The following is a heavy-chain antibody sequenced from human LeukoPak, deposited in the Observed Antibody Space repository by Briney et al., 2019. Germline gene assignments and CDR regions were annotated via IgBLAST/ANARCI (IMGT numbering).Heavy chain of an antibody. J-gene: IGHJ6*03. D-gene: IGHD3-3*01. CDR1: GFTFSSYW. CDR3: ARDRDDFCSLAYYYYMDV. V-gene: IGHV3-7*01. CDR2: IKQDGREK. Sequence: GGSLRLSCAASGFTFSSYWMSWVRQAPGKGLEWVANIKQDGREKYYVDSVKGRFTISRDNAKNSLYLQMNSLRAEDTAVYYCARDRDDFCSLAYYYYMDVWGKGTTITVSS.